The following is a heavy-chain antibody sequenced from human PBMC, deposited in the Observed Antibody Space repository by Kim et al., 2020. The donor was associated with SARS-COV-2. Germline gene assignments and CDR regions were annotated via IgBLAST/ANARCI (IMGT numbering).Heavy chain of an antibody. D-gene: IGHD5-18*01. CDR1: GGSISSSNSY. V-gene: IGHV4-39*01. CDR2: IYYSGST. CDR3: SSRYSIQLWLDTKGVDY. Sequence: SETLSLTCNVSGGSISSSNSYWDWIRQPPGKGLEWIGSIYYSGSTYYNPSLKSRVTISVDTSTNQFSLKLSSVTAADTAVYYCSSRYSIQLWLDTKGVDYWGQGTLVTVSS. J-gene: IGHJ4*02.